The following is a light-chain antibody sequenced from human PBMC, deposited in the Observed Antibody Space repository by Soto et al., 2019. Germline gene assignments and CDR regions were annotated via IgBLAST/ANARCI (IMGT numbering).Light chain of an antibody. J-gene: IGLJ1*01. Sequence: QSALTQPASVSGSPGQSITISCTGTSSDVGSYNLVSWYQQHPGKAPKLMIYEVSKRPSGVSNRFSGSKSGNTASLTISGLQAEDEADYYCCSYAGSSTPRFGTGTKVTVL. CDR1: SSDVGSYNL. CDR3: CSYAGSSTPR. V-gene: IGLV2-23*02. CDR2: EVS.